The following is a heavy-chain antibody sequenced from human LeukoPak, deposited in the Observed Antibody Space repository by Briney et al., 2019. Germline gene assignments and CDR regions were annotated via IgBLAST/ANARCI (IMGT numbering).Heavy chain of an antibody. V-gene: IGHV4-59*01. CDR1: GGSISSYY. CDR2: IYYSGST. J-gene: IGHJ6*02. D-gene: IGHD2-2*01. Sequence: PSETLSLTCTVSGGSISSYYWSWIRQPPGKGLEWVGYIYYSGSTNYNPSLKSRVTISVDTSKSQFSLKLSSVTAADTAVYYCARARIVVVPAAPDTAMVTYYYYGMDVWGQGTTVTVSS. CDR3: ARARIVVVPAAPDTAMVTYYYYGMDV.